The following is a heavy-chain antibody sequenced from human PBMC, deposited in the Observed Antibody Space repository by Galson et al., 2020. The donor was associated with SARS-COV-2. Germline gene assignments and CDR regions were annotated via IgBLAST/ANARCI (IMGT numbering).Heavy chain of an antibody. V-gene: IGHV3-23*01. CDR1: GFTFSTYA. CDR3: AKGISGTYLPDY. D-gene: IGHD1-26*01. J-gene: IGHJ4*02. CDR2: ISASGGST. Sequence: GGSLRLSCAASGFTFSTYAMSWVRQAPGKGLEWVSGISASGGSTYYADSVKGRFTISRDNSKNTLFVQMNSLRAEDTAVYYCAKGISGTYLPDYWGQGTLVTVSS.